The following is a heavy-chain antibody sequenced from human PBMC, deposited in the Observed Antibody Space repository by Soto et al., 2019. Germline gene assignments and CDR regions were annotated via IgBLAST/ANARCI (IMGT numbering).Heavy chain of an antibody. J-gene: IGHJ4*02. D-gene: IGHD4-17*01. CDR1: GFTFGDYA. Sequence: PGGSLRLSCIASGFTFGDYAMSWVRQAPGKGLEWVSFIRSKAYGGTTEYAASVEGRFTISRDDSKSIAYLQMNSLKTEDTAMYYCTRAVTTVVTPGYWGQGALVSVSS. CDR3: TRAVTTVVTPGY. CDR2: IRSKAYGGTT. V-gene: IGHV3-49*04.